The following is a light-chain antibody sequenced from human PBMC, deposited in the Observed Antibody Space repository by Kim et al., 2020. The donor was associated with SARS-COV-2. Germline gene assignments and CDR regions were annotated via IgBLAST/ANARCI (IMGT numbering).Light chain of an antibody. Sequence: QAVVTQEPSLTVSPGGTVTLTCGSSTGAVTSGHYPYWFQQKPGQAPRTLIYDTSNKHSWTPARFSGSLRGGKAALTLSGAQPEDEAEYYCLLSYSGAGGVFGGGTQLTVL. J-gene: IGLJ3*02. V-gene: IGLV7-46*01. CDR1: TGAVTSGHY. CDR3: LLSYSGAGGV. CDR2: DTS.